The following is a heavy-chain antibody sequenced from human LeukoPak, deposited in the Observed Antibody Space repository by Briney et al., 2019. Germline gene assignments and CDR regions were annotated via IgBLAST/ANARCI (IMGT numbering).Heavy chain of an antibody. CDR3: VRKPGRYQLLDYYGMDV. J-gene: IGHJ6*02. D-gene: IGHD2-2*01. V-gene: IGHV3-23*01. CDR1: GFTFSSYA. Sequence: PGGSLRLSCAASGFTFSSYAMSWVRQAPGKGLEWVSAISGSGGSTYYADSVKGRFTISRDNSKNTLYLQMNSLRAEDTAVYYCVRKPGRYQLLDYYGMDVWGQGTTVTVSS. CDR2: ISGSGGST.